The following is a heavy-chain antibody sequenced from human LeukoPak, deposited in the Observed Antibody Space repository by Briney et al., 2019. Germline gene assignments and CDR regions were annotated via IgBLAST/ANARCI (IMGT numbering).Heavy chain of an antibody. CDR3: ARHAYSYGYAYFDY. V-gene: IGHV4-59*08. CDR2: IYYSGST. J-gene: IGHJ4*02. D-gene: IGHD5-18*01. CDR1: GGSISSYY. Sequence: SETLSLTCTVSGGSISSYYWSWIRQAPGKGLEWIGYIYYSGSTNYNPSLKSRVTISVDTSKNQFSLKLSSVTAADTAVYYCARHAYSYGYAYFDYWGQGTLVTVSS.